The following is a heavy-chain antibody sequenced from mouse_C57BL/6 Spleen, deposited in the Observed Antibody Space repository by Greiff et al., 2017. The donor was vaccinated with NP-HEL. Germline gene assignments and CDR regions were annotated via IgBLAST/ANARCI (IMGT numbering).Heavy chain of an antibody. CDR1: GFTFSDYY. D-gene: IGHD2-3*01. J-gene: IGHJ4*01. Sequence: EVKLVESGGGLVQPGGSLKLSCAASGFTFSDYYMYWVRQTPEKRLEWVATISSGGSYTYYPDSVKGRFTISRDNAKNTLYLQMSSLKSEDAAMYYCASMGDGFYAMDYWGQGTSVTVSS. V-gene: IGHV5-4*02. CDR2: ISSGGSYT. CDR3: ASMGDGFYAMDY.